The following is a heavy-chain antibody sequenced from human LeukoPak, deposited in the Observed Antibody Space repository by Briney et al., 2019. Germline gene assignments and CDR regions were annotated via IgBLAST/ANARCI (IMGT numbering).Heavy chain of an antibody. D-gene: IGHD6-19*01. J-gene: IGHJ4*02. CDR3: ASERSGWLFDY. CDR2: INNDVSST. Sequence: PGGSLRLSCADSGFTFSHYWMHWVRQVPGKGLVWVSHINNDVSSTTYADSVKGRFTISRDNAKNTLYLQMNSLRAEDTAVYYCASERSGWLFDYWGQGTLVTVSS. CDR1: GFTFSHYW. V-gene: IGHV3-74*01.